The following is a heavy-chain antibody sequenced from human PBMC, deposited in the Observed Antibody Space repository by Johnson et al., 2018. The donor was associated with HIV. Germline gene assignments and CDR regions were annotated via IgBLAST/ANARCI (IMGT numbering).Heavy chain of an antibody. D-gene: IGHD2-15*01. Sequence: QLVESGGGVVQPGRSLRLSCAASGFTFSSYGMHWVRQAPGKGLEWVAVIWYDGSNKYYADSVKGRFTISRDNSKNTLYLQMNSLRAEDTAVYYCAKDRVGWGPLDSFDIWGQGTMVTVSS. V-gene: IGHV3-33*06. CDR3: AKDRVGWGPLDSFDI. J-gene: IGHJ3*02. CDR2: IWYDGSNK. CDR1: GFTFSSYG.